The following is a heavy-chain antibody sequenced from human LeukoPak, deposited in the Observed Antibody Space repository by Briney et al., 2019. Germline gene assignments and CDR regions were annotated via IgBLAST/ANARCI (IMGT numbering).Heavy chain of an antibody. Sequence: PGGSLRLSCAASGFTFSSYGMHWVRQAPGKGLEWVAVIWYDGSNKYYADSVKGRFTISRDNSKNTLYLQMNSLRAEDTAVYYCARDLGSHYDILTGPTTSGWFDRWGQGTLVTVSS. CDR1: GFTFSSYG. D-gene: IGHD3-9*01. CDR3: ARDLGSHYDILTGPTTSGWFDR. V-gene: IGHV3-33*01. J-gene: IGHJ5*02. CDR2: IWYDGSNK.